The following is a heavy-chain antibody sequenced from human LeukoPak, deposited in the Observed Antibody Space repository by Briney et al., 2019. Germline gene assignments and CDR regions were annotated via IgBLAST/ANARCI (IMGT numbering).Heavy chain of an antibody. Sequence: SETLSLTCTVSGGSNSSGDYYWSWIHQPPGKGLEWIGYIYYSGSTYYNPSLKSRVTISVDTSKNQFSLKLSSVTAADTAVYYCARGIVLMVYATGWFDPWGQGTLVTVSS. J-gene: IGHJ5*02. CDR2: IYYSGST. D-gene: IGHD2-8*01. CDR3: ARGIVLMVYATGWFDP. V-gene: IGHV4-30-4*08. CDR1: GGSNSSGDYY.